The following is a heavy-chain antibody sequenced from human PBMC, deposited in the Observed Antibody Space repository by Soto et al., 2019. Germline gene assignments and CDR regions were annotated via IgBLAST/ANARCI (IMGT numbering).Heavy chain of an antibody. V-gene: IGHV1-69*01. CDR3: GRGRYCSGGSCYDY. CDR1: GGTFSSYA. J-gene: IGHJ4*02. Sequence: QVQLVQSGAEVKKPGSSVKVSCKASGGTFSSYAISWVRQAPGQGLEWMGGIITIFGTATYAQKFQGRVTITADEYTSTAYMELSSLRSEDTAVYYCGRGRYCSGGSCYDYWGQGTLVTVSS. D-gene: IGHD2-15*01. CDR2: IITIFGTA.